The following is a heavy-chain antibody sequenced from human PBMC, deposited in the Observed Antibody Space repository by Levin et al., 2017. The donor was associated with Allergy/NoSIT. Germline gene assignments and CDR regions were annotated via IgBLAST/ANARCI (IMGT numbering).Heavy chain of an antibody. Sequence: NSSETLSLTCAVSGGSISSGGYSWSWIRQPPGKGLEWIGNIYLSGSTYYNPSLKSRVTISVDRSKNQFSLNLSSVTAADPAVYYCARVAGYSYGYYFDYWGQGTLVTVSS. J-gene: IGHJ4*02. CDR1: GGSISSGGYS. D-gene: IGHD5-18*01. CDR2: IYLSGST. CDR3: ARVAGYSYGYYFDY. V-gene: IGHV4-30-2*01.